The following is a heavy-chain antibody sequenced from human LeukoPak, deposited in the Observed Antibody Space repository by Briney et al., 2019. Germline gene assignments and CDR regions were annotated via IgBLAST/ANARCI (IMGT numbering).Heavy chain of an antibody. Sequence: GGSLRLSCAASGFTFSSYAMSWVRQAPGKGLEWVSAISGSGGNTNYADSVKGRFTISRDNSKNTLYLQMNSLRAEDTAVYYCARVKTGTTSTFDYWGQGTLVTVSS. CDR2: ISGSGGNT. J-gene: IGHJ4*02. CDR1: GFTFSSYA. D-gene: IGHD1-7*01. V-gene: IGHV3-23*01. CDR3: ARVKTGTTSTFDY.